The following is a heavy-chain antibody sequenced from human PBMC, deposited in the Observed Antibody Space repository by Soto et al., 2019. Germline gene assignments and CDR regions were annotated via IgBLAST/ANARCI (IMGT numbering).Heavy chain of an antibody. J-gene: IGHJ4*02. CDR1: GFTFSSYG. Sequence: QVQLVESGGGVVQPGRSLRLSCAASGFTFSSYGMHWVRQAPGKGLEWVAVISYDGSNKYYADSVKGRFTISRDNSKNXXYLQMNSLRAEDTAVYYCAKDRRGYYYGTAHPFDYWGQGTLVTVSS. CDR2: ISYDGSNK. CDR3: AKDRRGYYYGTAHPFDY. D-gene: IGHD3-22*01. V-gene: IGHV3-30*18.